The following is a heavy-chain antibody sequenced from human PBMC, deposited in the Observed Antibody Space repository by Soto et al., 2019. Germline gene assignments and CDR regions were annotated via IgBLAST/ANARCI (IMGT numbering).Heavy chain of an antibody. CDR2: IYYSGST. CDR3: ARVETITFFGVVITRAIDI. D-gene: IGHD3-3*01. V-gene: IGHV4-30-4*01. J-gene: IGHJ3*02. CDR1: GGSISSGDYY. Sequence: SETLSLTCTVSGGSISSGDYYWSWIRQPPGKGLEWIGYIYYSGSTYYDPSLKSRVTISVDTSKNQFSLKLSSVTAADTAVYYCARVETITFFGVVITRAIDICAQ.